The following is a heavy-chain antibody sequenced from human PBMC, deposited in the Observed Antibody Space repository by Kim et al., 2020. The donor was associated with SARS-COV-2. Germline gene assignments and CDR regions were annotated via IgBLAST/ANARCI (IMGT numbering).Heavy chain of an antibody. CDR1: GYTFTSYY. V-gene: IGHV1-46*01. CDR2: INPSGGST. Sequence: ASVKVSCKASGYTFTSYYMHWVRQAPGQGLEWMGIINPSGGSTSYAQKFQGRVTMTRDTSTSTVYMELSSLRSEDTAVYYCARDSAASGDIVVVPAAMLHYYYGMDVWGQGTTVTVSS. CDR3: ARDSAASGDIVVVPAAMLHYYYGMDV. D-gene: IGHD2-2*01. J-gene: IGHJ6*02.